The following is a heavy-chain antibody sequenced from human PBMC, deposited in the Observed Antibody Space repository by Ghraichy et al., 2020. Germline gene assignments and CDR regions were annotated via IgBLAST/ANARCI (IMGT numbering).Heavy chain of an antibody. J-gene: IGHJ5*02. Sequence: GGSLRLSCTASGFTFNSYAMSWVRQASGKGLEWVSDISGSGDNTYYAQSVKGRFTISRDNSKNTLYLQMNSLRADDTAVYYCAKRGAASAATSWFDPWGQGTLVIVSS. D-gene: IGHD2-15*01. V-gene: IGHV3-23*01. CDR2: ISGSGDNT. CDR1: GFTFNSYA. CDR3: AKRGAASAATSWFDP.